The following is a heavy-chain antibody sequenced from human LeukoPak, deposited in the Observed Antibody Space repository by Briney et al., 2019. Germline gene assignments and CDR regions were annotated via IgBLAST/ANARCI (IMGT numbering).Heavy chain of an antibody. CDR1: GGSISSHY. V-gene: IGHV4-4*07. Sequence: SETLSLTCTVSGGSISSHYWSWIRQPAGKGLEWIGRIYTSGSTNYNPSLKSRVTMSVDTSKNQFSLKLSSVTAADTAVYYCARDGFKAAAGTTYFQHWGQGTLVTVSS. CDR2: IYTSGST. J-gene: IGHJ1*01. D-gene: IGHD6-13*01. CDR3: ARDGFKAAAGTTYFQH.